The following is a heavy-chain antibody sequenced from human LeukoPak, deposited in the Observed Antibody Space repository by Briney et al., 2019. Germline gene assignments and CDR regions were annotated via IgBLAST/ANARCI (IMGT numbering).Heavy chain of an antibody. V-gene: IGHV3-30*04. J-gene: IGHJ4*02. CDR3: ARDTSARTYCSGGSCYSGIFDY. CDR2: ISYDGSNE. CDR1: GFTFSSYA. Sequence: GGSLRLSCAASGFTFSSYAMHWVRQAPGKGLEWVAVISYDGSNEYYADSVKGRFTISRDNSKNTLYLQMISLRAEDTAVYYCARDTSARTYCSGGSCYSGIFDYWGRGTLVTVSS. D-gene: IGHD2-15*01.